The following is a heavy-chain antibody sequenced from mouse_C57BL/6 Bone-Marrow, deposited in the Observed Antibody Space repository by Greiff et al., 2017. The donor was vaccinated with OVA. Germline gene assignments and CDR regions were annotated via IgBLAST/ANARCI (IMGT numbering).Heavy chain of an antibody. CDR1: GFTFSSYG. CDR3: ARHGGRYGNYVWFAY. CDR2: ISSGGSYT. Sequence: VKVVESGGDLVKPGGSLKLSCAASGFTFSSYGMSWVRQTPDKRLEWVATISSGGSYTYYPDRVKGRFTIARDTAKNTLYLQMSSLKSEDTAMYYCARHGGRYGNYVWFAYWGQGTLVTVSA. D-gene: IGHD2-1*01. V-gene: IGHV5-6*01. J-gene: IGHJ3*01.